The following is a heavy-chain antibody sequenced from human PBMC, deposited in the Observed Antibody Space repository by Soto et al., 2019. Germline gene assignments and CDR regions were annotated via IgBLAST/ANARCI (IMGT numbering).Heavy chain of an antibody. CDR3: AKARFRDSSMFLLDY. CDR2: ISDINGST. J-gene: IGHJ4*02. CDR1: GFTFSSYA. Sequence: PGGSLRLSCAASGFTFSSYALSWVRQAPGRGLEWVSAISDINGSTYYADSVKGRFTISRDNSKNTLYLQMNSLRAEDTAVYYCAKARFRDSSMFLLDYWGQGTLVTVSS. D-gene: IGHD6-19*01. V-gene: IGHV3-23*01.